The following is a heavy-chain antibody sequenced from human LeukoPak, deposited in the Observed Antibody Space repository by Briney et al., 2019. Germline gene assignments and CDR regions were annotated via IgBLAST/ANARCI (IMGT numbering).Heavy chain of an antibody. CDR2: MNPNSGNT. Sequence: ASVKVSCKASGYTFTGYYMHWVRQAPGQGLEWMGWMNPNSGNTDSAQKFQGRVTMTRDTSISTAYMELSSLTSEDTAVYYCARSRYCTTNGCNDFDIWGQGTLVTVSS. J-gene: IGHJ4*02. CDR1: GYTFTGYY. D-gene: IGHD2-8*01. V-gene: IGHV1-8*02. CDR3: ARSRYCTTNGCNDFDI.